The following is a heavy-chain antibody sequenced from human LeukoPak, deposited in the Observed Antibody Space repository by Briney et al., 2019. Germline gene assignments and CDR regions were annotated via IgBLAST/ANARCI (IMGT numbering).Heavy chain of an antibody. CDR3: TRHSDKYCSGAGCFHYNFYGLDV. D-gene: IGHD2-15*01. CDR1: GFTFSGSA. J-gene: IGHJ6*02. V-gene: IGHV3-73*01. Sequence: GGSLRLSCAASGFTFSGSAMHWVRQAHGKGLEWLGRIRSRANSYTTVYAVPVQGRFIISRDDSMNMAYLQMNSLRVEDTAVYYCTRHSDKYCSGAGCFHYNFYGLDVWGQGTTVIVSS. CDR2: IRSRANSYTT.